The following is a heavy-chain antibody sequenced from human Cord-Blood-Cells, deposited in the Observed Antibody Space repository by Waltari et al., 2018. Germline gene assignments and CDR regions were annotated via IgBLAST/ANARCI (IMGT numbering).Heavy chain of an antibody. CDR2: MNPNSGNT. Sequence: QVQLVQSGAEVKKPGASVKVSCKASGYTFTSYDINWVRQATGKGLEWMGWMNPNSGNTGDAQKFQGRVTMTRNTSISTAYMELSSLRSEDTAVYYCARADRDIAAAGTEYFQHWGQGTLVTVSS. D-gene: IGHD6-13*01. CDR1: GYTFTSYD. J-gene: IGHJ1*01. V-gene: IGHV1-8*01. CDR3: ARADRDIAAAGTEYFQH.